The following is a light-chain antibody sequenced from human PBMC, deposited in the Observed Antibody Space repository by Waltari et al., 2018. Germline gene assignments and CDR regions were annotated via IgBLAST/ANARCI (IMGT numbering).Light chain of an antibody. V-gene: IGKV1-9*01. CDR2: AAS. CDR3: QQLDTYPRT. CDR1: QGISNV. J-gene: IGKJ1*01. Sequence: IQLTQSPSTLSASVGDRVTITCRASQGISNVLAWYQQKPGKAPEVLIFAASTLRTGVPSRFSGRGSGTDFTLTISSLQPEDFATYFCQQLDTYPRTFGQGTKVEIK.